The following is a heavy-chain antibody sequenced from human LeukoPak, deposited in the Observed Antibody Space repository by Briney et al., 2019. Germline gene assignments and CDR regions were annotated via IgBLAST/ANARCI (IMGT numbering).Heavy chain of an antibody. Sequence: GGSLRLSCAASGFTFSSYGMHWVRQAPGKGLEWVAVIWYDGGNKYYADSVKGRFTISRVNSKNTLYLQMNSLRAEDTAVYYCARLGYSYESDYWGQGTLVTVSS. CDR2: IWYDGGNK. D-gene: IGHD5-18*01. V-gene: IGHV3-33*08. CDR1: GFTFSSYG. CDR3: ARLGYSYESDY. J-gene: IGHJ4*02.